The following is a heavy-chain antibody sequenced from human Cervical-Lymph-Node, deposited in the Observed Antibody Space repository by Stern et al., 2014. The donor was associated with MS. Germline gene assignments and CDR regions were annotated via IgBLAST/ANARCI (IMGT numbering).Heavy chain of an antibody. CDR2: ISYDGSNK. D-gene: IGHD4-17*01. J-gene: IGHJ6*02. CDR3: AKIRDPYGDYYYGMDV. V-gene: IGHV3-30*18. CDR1: GFTFSSYG. Sequence: QVQLMQSGGGVVQPGRSLRLSCAASGFTFSSYGMHWVRQAPGKGLEWVAVISYDGSNKYYADSVKGRFTISRDNSKNTLYLQMNSLRAEDTAVYYCAKIRDPYGDYYYGMDVWGQGTTVTVSS.